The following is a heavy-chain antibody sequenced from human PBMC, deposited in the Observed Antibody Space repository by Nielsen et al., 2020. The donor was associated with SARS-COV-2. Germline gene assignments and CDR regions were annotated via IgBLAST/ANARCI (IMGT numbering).Heavy chain of an antibody. D-gene: IGHD3-3*01. CDR2: ISWDSGFK. CDR1: GFTFTDYT. CDR3: ARENYITIFGVVIIRWFDP. Sequence: SLKISCAASGFTFTDYTMHWVRQAPGKGLEWVSGISWDSGFKVYAASVKGRFTISRDNAKNSLYLQMNSLRAEDTAVYYCARENYITIFGVVIIRWFDPWGQGTLVTVSS. V-gene: IGHV3-9*01. J-gene: IGHJ5*02.